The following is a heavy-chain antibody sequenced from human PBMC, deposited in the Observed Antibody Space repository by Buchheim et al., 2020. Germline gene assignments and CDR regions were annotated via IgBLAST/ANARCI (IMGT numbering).Heavy chain of an antibody. V-gene: IGHV3-23*01. CDR3: AKYFYYYYMDV. Sequence: EVQLLESGGDLVQPGGSLRLSCAASGITFGSYAMSWVRQAPGKGLEWVSTISDSGGSTYYADSVRGRFTVSRDNSKNTLYQQMNSLRAEDTAVYYCAKYFYYYYMDVWGKGTT. CDR1: GITFGSYA. J-gene: IGHJ6*03. CDR2: ISDSGGST.